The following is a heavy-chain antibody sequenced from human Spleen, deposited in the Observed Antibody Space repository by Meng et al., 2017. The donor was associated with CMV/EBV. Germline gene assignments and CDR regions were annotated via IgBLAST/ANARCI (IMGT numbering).Heavy chain of an antibody. V-gene: IGHV5-51*01. Sequence: GWVRQMPGKGLEWMGIIYPGDSDTRYSPSFQGQVTISVDKSITTAYLQWSNLKASDTAMYYCARRPGSRYYDSSGYYYTSLDYFDYWGQGTLVTVSS. J-gene: IGHJ4*02. CDR2: IYPGDSDT. D-gene: IGHD3-22*01. CDR3: ARRPGSRYYDSSGYYYTSLDYFDY.